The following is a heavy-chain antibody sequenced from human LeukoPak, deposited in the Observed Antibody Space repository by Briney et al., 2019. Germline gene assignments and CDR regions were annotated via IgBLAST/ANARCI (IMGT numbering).Heavy chain of an antibody. CDR3: ARNGDRYAFDI. D-gene: IGHD4-17*01. Sequence: SETLSLTCTVSGYSISSGYYWGWTRQPPGKGLEWIGSIYHSGSTYCNPSLKSRVTISVDTSKNQFSLKLSSVTAADTAVYYCARNGDRYAFDIWGQGTMVTVSS. CDR1: GYSISSGYY. J-gene: IGHJ3*02. CDR2: IYHSGST. V-gene: IGHV4-38-2*02.